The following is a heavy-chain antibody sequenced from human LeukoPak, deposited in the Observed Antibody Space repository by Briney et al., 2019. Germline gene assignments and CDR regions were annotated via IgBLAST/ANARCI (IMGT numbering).Heavy chain of an antibody. CDR1: GGTFSSYT. Sequence: SVKVSCKASGGTFSSYTISWVRQAPGQGLEWMGRIIPILGIANYAQKFQGRVTITADKSTSTAYIELSSLGSEDTAVYYCASSSSGPPAFDIWGQGTMVTVSS. D-gene: IGHD6-19*01. V-gene: IGHV1-69*02. J-gene: IGHJ3*02. CDR3: ASSSSGPPAFDI. CDR2: IIPILGIA.